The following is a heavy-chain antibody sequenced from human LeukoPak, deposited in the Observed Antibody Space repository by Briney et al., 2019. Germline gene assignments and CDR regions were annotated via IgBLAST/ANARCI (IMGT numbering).Heavy chain of an antibody. CDR3: ARVQRGIAVALDY. CDR1: GFTFSNAW. V-gene: IGHV3-48*04. CDR2: ISTTGSSI. Sequence: GGSLRLSCAASGFTFSNAWMTWVRQAPGKGLEWVSYISTTGSSIYYADSVKGRFTISRDNVKNLLYLQMNSLRAEDTAVYYCARVQRGIAVALDYWGQGTLATVSS. D-gene: IGHD6-19*01. J-gene: IGHJ4*02.